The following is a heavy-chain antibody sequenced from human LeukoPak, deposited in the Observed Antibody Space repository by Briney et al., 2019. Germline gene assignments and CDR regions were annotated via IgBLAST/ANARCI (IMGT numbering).Heavy chain of an antibody. D-gene: IGHD4-23*01. CDR3: ARDDYGGNSALDY. V-gene: IGHV3-33*01. J-gene: IGHJ4*02. CDR1: GFTFSNYG. Sequence: PGRSLRLSCAAAGFTFSNYGMHWVSQDPGKGLEWVAVIWYDASRIYYADSVRGRFTISRDNSKNTLYLQMDSLRAEDTAVYYCARDDYGGNSALDYWGQGTLVTVSS. CDR2: IWYDASRI.